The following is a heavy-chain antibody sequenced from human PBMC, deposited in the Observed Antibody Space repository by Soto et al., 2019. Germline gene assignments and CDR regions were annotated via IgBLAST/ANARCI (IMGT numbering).Heavy chain of an antibody. CDR1: GFSFSNYW. J-gene: IGHJ4*02. V-gene: IGHV3-7*05. CDR2: IRQDGSEK. CDR3: TSRNLGHCFSSGCSAPYHY. D-gene: IGHD6-19*01. Sequence: EVQLVESGGGLVQPGGSLRLSCAASGFSFSNYWMSWVRQTPGKGLEWVANIRQDGSEKYYVDSVKGRFTISRDNAKNSLYLQMNSLRVEDTAVYYCTSRNLGHCFSSGCSAPYHYWGQGALVTVSS.